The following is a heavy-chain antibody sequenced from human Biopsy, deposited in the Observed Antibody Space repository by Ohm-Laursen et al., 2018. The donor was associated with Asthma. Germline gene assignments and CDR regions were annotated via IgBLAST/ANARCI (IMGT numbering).Heavy chain of an antibody. CDR1: GGSISSSSYY. Sequence: GTLPLTCTVSGGSISSSSYYWGWIRRPPGKGLEFIGTIYYSGSTYYNPSLKSRVTLSVDASKNQFSLKLTSVTAADTAVYYCVSPPGYWGQGTRVTVSS. CDR2: IYYSGST. V-gene: IGHV4-39*01. J-gene: IGHJ4*02. CDR3: VSPPGY.